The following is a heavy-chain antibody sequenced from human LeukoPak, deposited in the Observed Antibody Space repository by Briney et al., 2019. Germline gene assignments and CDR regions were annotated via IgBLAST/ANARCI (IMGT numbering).Heavy chain of an antibody. D-gene: IGHD3-22*01. V-gene: IGHV4-61*02. CDR3: ARVGQAPPGGQYYYDSSGQGAFDI. CDR1: GGSISSGSYY. J-gene: IGHJ3*02. CDR2: IYTSGST. Sequence: SQTLSLTCTVSGGSISSGSYYWSWIRQPAGKGLEWIGRIYTSGSTNYNPSLKSRVTMSVDTSKNQFSLKLSSVTAADTAVYYCARVGQAPPGGQYYYDSSGQGAFDIWGQGTMVTVSS.